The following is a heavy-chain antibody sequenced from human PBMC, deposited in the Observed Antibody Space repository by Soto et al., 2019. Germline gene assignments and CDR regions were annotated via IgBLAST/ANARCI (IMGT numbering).Heavy chain of an antibody. CDR3: ARHPDCTLVTHCQFDF. CDR2: MSYPGKT. CDR1: GDSISSATYS. Sequence: PSETLSLTCTVSGDSISSATYSWGWIRQPPGKGLEWMGSMSYPGKTYDNASLKSRVTMSLDTSKNQFSLRLTSVTAADTAIYYCARHPDCTLVTHCQFDFWGLGTLVTVSS. V-gene: IGHV4-39*01. J-gene: IGHJ4*02. D-gene: IGHD2-21*02.